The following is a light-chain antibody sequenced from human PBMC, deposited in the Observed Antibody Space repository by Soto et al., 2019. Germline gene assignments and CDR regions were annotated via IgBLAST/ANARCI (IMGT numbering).Light chain of an antibody. Sequence: QSVLTQPPSMSGAPGQRVTISCTGSSSNIGAGYDVHWYQLLPGTAPKLLIYGNTNRPSGVPDRFSGSKSGTSASLAINGLRAEDEADYYCQSHDSSLNSWVFGGGTKLTVL. CDR2: GNT. V-gene: IGLV1-40*01. J-gene: IGLJ3*02. CDR3: QSHDSSLNSWV. CDR1: SSNIGAGYD.